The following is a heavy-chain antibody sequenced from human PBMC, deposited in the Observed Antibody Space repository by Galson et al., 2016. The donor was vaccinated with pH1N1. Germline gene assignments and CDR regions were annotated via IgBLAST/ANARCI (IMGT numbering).Heavy chain of an antibody. CDR3: ARDGGDYGGAGQYEFFDT. V-gene: IGHV4-4*02. Sequence: ETLSLTCAVSGGSISSRNWWSWVRQPPGQGLEWIGEIYHIGGTNYNPPLQSLVTISLDKSKNHFSLNPASVTAADTAVDYCARDGGDYGGAGQYEFFDTWGQGTLVTVS. D-gene: IGHD4-23*01. CDR2: IYHIGGT. J-gene: IGHJ5*02. CDR1: GGSISSRNW.